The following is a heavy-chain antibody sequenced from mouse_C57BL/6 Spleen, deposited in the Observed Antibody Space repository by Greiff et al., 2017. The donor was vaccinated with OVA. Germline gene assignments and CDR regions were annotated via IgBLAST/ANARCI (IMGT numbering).Heavy chain of an antibody. J-gene: IGHJ4*01. CDR3: ARRQIPSHYSGSSPYAMDY. V-gene: IGHV1-52*01. CDR2: IDPSDSET. D-gene: IGHD1-1*01. CDR1: GYTFTSYW. Sequence: QVQLQQPGAELVRPGSSVKLSCKASGYTFTSYWMHWVKQRPIQGLEWIGNIDPSDSETHYNQKFKDKATLTVAKSSSTAYMQLRSLTSEDSAVYYCARRQIPSHYSGSSPYAMDYWGQGTSVTVSS.